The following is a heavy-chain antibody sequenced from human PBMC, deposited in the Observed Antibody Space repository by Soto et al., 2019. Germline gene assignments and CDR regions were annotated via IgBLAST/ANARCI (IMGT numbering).Heavy chain of an antibody. V-gene: IGHV3-23*01. Sequence: EVQLLESGGGLVQSGGSLRLSCAASGFTLSRYGMSWVRQAPGKGLEWVSGITNSGATTSYADSVKGRFTISRDNSKNSLYLQMISLRTEDTAVYYCARGWLGELLFDDWGQGTLVTVSS. D-gene: IGHD3-10*01. J-gene: IGHJ4*02. CDR2: ITNSGATT. CDR1: GFTLSRYG. CDR3: ARGWLGELLFDD.